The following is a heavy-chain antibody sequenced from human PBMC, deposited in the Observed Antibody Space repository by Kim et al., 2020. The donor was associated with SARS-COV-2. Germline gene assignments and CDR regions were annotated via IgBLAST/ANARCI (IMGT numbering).Heavy chain of an antibody. J-gene: IGHJ5*02. CDR1: GGSISSGGYY. Sequence: SETLSLTCTVSGGSISSGGYYWSWIRQHPGKGLEWIGYIYYSGSTYYNPSLKSRVTISVDTSKNQFSLKLSSVTAADTAVYYFARGNYYGSGSYYKNWFDPWGQGTLVTVSS. CDR2: IYYSGST. CDR3: ARGNYYGSGSYYKNWFDP. D-gene: IGHD3-10*01. V-gene: IGHV4-31*03.